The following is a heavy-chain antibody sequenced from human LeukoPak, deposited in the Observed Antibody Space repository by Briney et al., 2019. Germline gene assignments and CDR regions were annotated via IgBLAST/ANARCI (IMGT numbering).Heavy chain of an antibody. CDR2: ISTYKGNT. CDR1: GYTFTTYG. J-gene: IGHJ4*02. Sequence: GASVKVSCKASGYTFTTYGISWVRQARGQGLEWMGWISTYKGNTNYAQKLQGRVTMTTDTSTSTAYMELRSLRSDDTAVYYCARRGGRYRLDYWGQGTLVTVSS. D-gene: IGHD1-26*01. CDR3: ARRGGRYRLDY. V-gene: IGHV1-18*01.